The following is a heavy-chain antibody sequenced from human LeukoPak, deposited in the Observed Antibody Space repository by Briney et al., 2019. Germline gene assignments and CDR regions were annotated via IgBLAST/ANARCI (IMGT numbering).Heavy chain of an antibody. V-gene: IGHV1-2*02. J-gene: IGHJ4*02. CDR2: INPNSGGT. CDR3: ARGRSKADYFDY. CDR1: GYTFTVYY. D-gene: IGHD6-6*01. Sequence: ASVKVSCKASGYTFTVYYMHWVRQAPGQGLEWMGWINPNSGGTNYAQKFQGRVTMTRDTSISTAYMELSRLRSDDTAVYYCARGRSKADYFDYWGQGTLVTVSS.